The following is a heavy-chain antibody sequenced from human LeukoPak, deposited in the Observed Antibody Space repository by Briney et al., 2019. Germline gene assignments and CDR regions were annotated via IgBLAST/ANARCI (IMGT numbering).Heavy chain of an antibody. J-gene: IGHJ3*02. CDR2: IYTSGST. CDR3: AGQTIAVAGTLFDI. CDR1: GGSISSYY. V-gene: IGHV4-4*07. Sequence: SETLSLTCTVSGGSISSYYWSWIRQPAGKGLEWIGRIYTSGSTNYSPSLKSRVTMSVDTSKNQFSLKLSSVTAADTAVYYCAGQTIAVAGTLFDIWGQGTMVTVSS. D-gene: IGHD6-19*01.